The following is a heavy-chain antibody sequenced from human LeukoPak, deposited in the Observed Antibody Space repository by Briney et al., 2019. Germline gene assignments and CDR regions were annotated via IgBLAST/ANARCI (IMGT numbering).Heavy chain of an antibody. V-gene: IGHV4-34*01. CDR1: GGSFSGYY. CDR2: INHSGST. J-gene: IGHJ4*02. D-gene: IGHD5-18*01. CDR3: ASKRGYSYGFWEDY. Sequence: SETLSLTCAVYGGSFSGYYWSCIRQPPGKGLEWIGEINHSGSTNYNPSLKSRVTISVDTSKNQFSLKLSSVTAADTAVYYCASKRGYSYGFWEDYWGQGTPVTVSS.